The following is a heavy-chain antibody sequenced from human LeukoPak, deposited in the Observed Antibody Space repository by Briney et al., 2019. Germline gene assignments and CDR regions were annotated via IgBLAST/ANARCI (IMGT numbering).Heavy chain of an antibody. J-gene: IGHJ3*02. D-gene: IGHD3-10*01. CDR2: IYPADSDT. CDR3: ARHDMVRGVFSDAFDI. V-gene: IGHV5-51*01. CDR1: GYRLTSYW. Sequence: GESLKISRQGSGYRLTSYWIGWVRQMPGKGLEWMGIIYPADSDTRYSPSFQGQVTISADKSISTAYLQWSSLKASDTAMYYCARHDMVRGVFSDAFDIWGQGTMVTVSS.